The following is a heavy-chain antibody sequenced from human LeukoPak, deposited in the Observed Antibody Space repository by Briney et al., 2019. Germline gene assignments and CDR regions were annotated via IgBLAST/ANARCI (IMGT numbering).Heavy chain of an antibody. Sequence: PGGSLRLSCAASGFTFSRYAVHWVRQAPGKGLEWVAVISNDGNSQYYTDSVKGRFTISRDNSKNTLYLQMNSLRFDDTALYYCARDLTVTTYYFYYGMDVWGHGTTVIVAS. J-gene: IGHJ6*02. D-gene: IGHD4-17*01. CDR1: GFTFSRYA. CDR3: ARDLTVTTYYFYYGMDV. CDR2: ISNDGNSQ. V-gene: IGHV3-30-3*01.